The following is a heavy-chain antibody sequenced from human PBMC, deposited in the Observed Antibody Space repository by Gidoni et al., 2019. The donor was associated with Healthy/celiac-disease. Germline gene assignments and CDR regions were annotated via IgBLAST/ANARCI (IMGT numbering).Heavy chain of an antibody. CDR1: GFTSSRYS. V-gene: IGHV3-21*01. Sequence: EVQLVESGGGLVKPGGSLSLSCAASGFTSSRYSMNWVRQAPGKGLEWVSSISSSSSYIYYADSVKGRFTISRDNAKNSLYLQMNSLRAEDTAVYYCARAQAPSSSWYRLRLDPWGQGTLVTVSS. CDR2: ISSSSSYI. J-gene: IGHJ5*02. CDR3: ARAQAPSSSWYRLRLDP. D-gene: IGHD6-13*01.